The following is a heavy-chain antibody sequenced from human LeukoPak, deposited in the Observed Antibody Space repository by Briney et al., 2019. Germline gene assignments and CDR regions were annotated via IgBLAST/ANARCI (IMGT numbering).Heavy chain of an antibody. CDR3: TRDRGYSSGWYTDAFDI. D-gene: IGHD6-19*01. CDR1: GFTFGDYA. V-gene: IGHV3-49*04. J-gene: IGHJ3*02. Sequence: GRSLRLSCTASGFTFGDYAMSWVRQAPGKGLEWVGFIRSKAYGGTTEYAASVKSRFTISRDDSKSIAYLQMNSLKTEDTAVYYCTRDRGYSSGWYTDAFDIWGQGTMVTVSS. CDR2: IRSKAYGGTT.